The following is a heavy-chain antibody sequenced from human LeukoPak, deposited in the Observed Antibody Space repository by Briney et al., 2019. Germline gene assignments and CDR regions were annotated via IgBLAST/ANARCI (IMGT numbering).Heavy chain of an antibody. Sequence: SETLSLTCTVSGGSISSSSYYWGWIRQPPGKGLEWIGSIDYSGNTYYNPSLKSRVTISVDTSKNQFSLKLSSVTAADTAVYYCARDYYDSSGYLGAYYYYYMDVWGKGTTVTVSS. V-gene: IGHV4-39*07. CDR2: IDYSGNT. CDR3: ARDYYDSSGYLGAYYYYYMDV. CDR1: GGSISSSSYY. J-gene: IGHJ6*03. D-gene: IGHD3-22*01.